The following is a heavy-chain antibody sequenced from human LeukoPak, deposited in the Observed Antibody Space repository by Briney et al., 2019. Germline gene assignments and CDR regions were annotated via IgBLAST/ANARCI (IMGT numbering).Heavy chain of an antibody. J-gene: IGHJ4*02. CDR2: IYTSGTT. V-gene: IGHV4-4*07. Sequence: PSETLSLTCTVSGGSITSSYWNWILQPAGKGLEWIGRIYTSGTTNYNPSLKSRATMSLDTSNHKLSLKLSSVTAADTAVYYFARLNHDNCFDFWGQGILVTVSS. CDR3: ARLNHDNCFDF. D-gene: IGHD1-1*01. CDR1: GGSITSSY.